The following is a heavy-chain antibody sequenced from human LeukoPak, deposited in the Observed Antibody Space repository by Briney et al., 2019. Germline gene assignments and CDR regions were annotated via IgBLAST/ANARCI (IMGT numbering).Heavy chain of an antibody. J-gene: IGHJ5*02. Sequence: SETLSLTCTVSGGSISSSSYYWSWIRQPPGKGLEWIGEINHSGSTNYNPSLKSRVTISVDTSKNQFSLKLSSVTAADTAVYYCARGITMVRGVTRGNWFDPWGQGTLVTVSS. CDR2: INHSGST. CDR3: ARGITMVRGVTRGNWFDP. CDR1: GGSISSSSYY. D-gene: IGHD3-10*01. V-gene: IGHV4-39*07.